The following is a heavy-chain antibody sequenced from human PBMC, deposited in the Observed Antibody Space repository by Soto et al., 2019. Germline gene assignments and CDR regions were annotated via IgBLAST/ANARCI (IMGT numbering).Heavy chain of an antibody. CDR2: IYPGDSDT. J-gene: IGHJ6*02. D-gene: IGHD3-22*01. CDR1: GYSFTSYW. CDR3: ARGGLRSSGYYSSSGMDV. V-gene: IGHV5-51*01. Sequence: GESLKISCKGSGYSFTSYWIGWVRQMPGKGLEWMGIIYPGDSDTRYSPSFQGQVTISADKSISTAYLQWSSLKASDTAMYYCARGGLRSSGYYSSSGMDVWGQGTTVTVSS.